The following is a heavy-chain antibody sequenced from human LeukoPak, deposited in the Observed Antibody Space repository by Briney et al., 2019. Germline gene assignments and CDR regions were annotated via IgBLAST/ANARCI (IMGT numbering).Heavy chain of an antibody. CDR3: ARDPNKYSSGWSGGTDY. Sequence: GGSLRLSCVASGITFSSYAMSWVRQAPGKGLEWVSAINGGADSTYYADSVKGRFTISRDNSKNTLYLQMNSLRAEDTAVYYCARDPNKYSSGWSGGTDYWGQGTLVTVSS. CDR1: GITFSSYA. J-gene: IGHJ4*02. D-gene: IGHD6-19*01. V-gene: IGHV3-23*01. CDR2: INGGADST.